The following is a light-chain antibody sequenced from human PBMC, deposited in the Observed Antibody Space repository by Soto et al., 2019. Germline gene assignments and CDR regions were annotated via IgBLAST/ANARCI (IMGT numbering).Light chain of an antibody. CDR1: QSISSW. Sequence: DIQMTQSPSTLSASVGDRVTITCRASQSISSWLAWYQQKPGKAPKLLIYKASSLESGVPSRFSGSGSGTEFTLTISSLQPDDFATYYCQQYNSYSSRFTFGPGTKVDIK. CDR3: QQYNSYSSRFT. V-gene: IGKV1-5*03. CDR2: KAS. J-gene: IGKJ3*01.